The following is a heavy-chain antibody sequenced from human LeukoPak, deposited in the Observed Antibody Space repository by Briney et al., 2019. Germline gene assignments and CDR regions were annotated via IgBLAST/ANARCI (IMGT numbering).Heavy chain of an antibody. Sequence: QPGGSLRLPCAASGFTFSSYSMNWVRQAPGKGLEWISYISSSSSTIYYADSVKGRFTISRDNAKNSLYLQMNSLRAEDTAVYYCARTNIIVAVGYRLFADWGQGTLVTVSS. D-gene: IGHD6-13*01. V-gene: IGHV3-48*04. CDR2: ISSSSSTI. J-gene: IGHJ4*02. CDR3: ARTNIIVAVGYRLFAD. CDR1: GFTFSSYS.